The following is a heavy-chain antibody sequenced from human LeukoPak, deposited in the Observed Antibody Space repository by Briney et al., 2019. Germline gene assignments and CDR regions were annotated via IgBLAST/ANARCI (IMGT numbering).Heavy chain of an antibody. CDR1: GFTFSSYT. CDR3: ARSIGAAGYMDV. Sequence: GGSLRLSCAASGFTFSSYTMNWVRRAPGKGLEWVSSISSSSSYIYYADSVKGRFTISRDNSKNTLYLQMKSLRAEDTAVYYCARSIGAAGYMDVWGKGTTVTVSS. J-gene: IGHJ6*03. V-gene: IGHV3-21*04. D-gene: IGHD6-13*01. CDR2: ISSSSSYI.